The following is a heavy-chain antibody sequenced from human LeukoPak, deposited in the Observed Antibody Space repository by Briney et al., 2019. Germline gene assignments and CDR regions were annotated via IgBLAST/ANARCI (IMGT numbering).Heavy chain of an antibody. Sequence: GGSLRLSCAASGFTFNSYAMSWVRQAPGKGLEWVSAISVNSDNTYLADSVKGRFTISRDNSKNTLYLQMNSLRAEDTAVYYCAKDSGYSGYYYYYYGMDVWGQGTTVTVSS. CDR2: ISVNSDNT. CDR1: GFTFNSYA. J-gene: IGHJ6*02. V-gene: IGHV3-23*01. CDR3: AKDSGYSGYYYYYYGMDV. D-gene: IGHD5-12*01.